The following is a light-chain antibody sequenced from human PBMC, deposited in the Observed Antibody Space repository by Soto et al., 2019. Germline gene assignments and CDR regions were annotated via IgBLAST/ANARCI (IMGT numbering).Light chain of an antibody. CDR3: AAWDYSLNGYV. V-gene: IGLV1-44*01. CDR2: SNN. J-gene: IGLJ1*01. Sequence: QSVLTQPPSASGTPGQRVTISCSGSSSNIGSNTVNWYQQLPGTAPKLLIYSNNQRPSGVPDRFSGSKSGTSASLAISGLQSEDEDDYYCAAWDYSLNGYVFGTGTKVTVL. CDR1: SSNIGSNT.